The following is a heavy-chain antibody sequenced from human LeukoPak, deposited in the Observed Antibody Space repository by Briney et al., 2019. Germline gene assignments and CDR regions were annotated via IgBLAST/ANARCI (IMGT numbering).Heavy chain of an antibody. CDR2: IYHSGST. Sequence: SGTLSLTCAVSGGSISSSNWWSWVRQPPGKGLEWIGEIYHSGSTNYNPSLKSRVTISVDKSKNQFSLKLSSVTAADTAVYYCARDLTEAYGSGSYYFDYWGQGTLVTVSS. CDR3: ARDLTEAYGSGSYYFDY. D-gene: IGHD3-10*01. V-gene: IGHV4-4*02. CDR1: GGSISSSNW. J-gene: IGHJ4*02.